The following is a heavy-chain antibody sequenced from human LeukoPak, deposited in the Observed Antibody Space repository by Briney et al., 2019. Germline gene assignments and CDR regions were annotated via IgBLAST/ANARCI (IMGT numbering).Heavy chain of an antibody. D-gene: IGHD5-12*01. CDR2: ISSSGNTI. CDR1: GFTFSDYE. J-gene: IGHJ4*02. CDR3: ARGSRWLLGY. V-gene: IGHV3-48*03. Sequence: PGGPLRLSCAASGFTFSDYEMNWVRQAPGKGLEGVSYISSSGNTIYYGDSVKGRFTISRANAKNSVYLQMNSLRAEDTAVYYCARGSRWLLGYWGQGTLVTVSS.